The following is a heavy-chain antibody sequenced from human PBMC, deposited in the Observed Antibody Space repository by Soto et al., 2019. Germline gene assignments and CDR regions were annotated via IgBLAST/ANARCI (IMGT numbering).Heavy chain of an antibody. CDR3: AKSITARPFDY. D-gene: IGHD6-6*01. J-gene: IGHJ4*02. V-gene: IGHV3-23*01. Sequence: GXSLRLSCAASGFTFSDFTMTWVRQAPGNGLEWVSAINGSGNNTYYADSVKGRFTISRDNSKNTLYLQMNSLRAEDTAVYYCAKSITARPFDYWGQGALVTVSS. CDR1: GFTFSDFT. CDR2: INGSGNNT.